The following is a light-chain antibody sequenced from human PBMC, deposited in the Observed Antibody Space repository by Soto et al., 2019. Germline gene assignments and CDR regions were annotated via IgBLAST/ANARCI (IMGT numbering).Light chain of an antibody. J-gene: IGKJ2*01. CDR2: AAS. CDR1: SRISSY. Sequence: AIRMTQSPSSLSASTGDRFTITCRSSSRISSYLAWYQQKPGKDPKLLIYAASTLQSGVPSRFSGSGSGTDFTLTIRCLQSEDFATYYCQQYYSYPYTFGHGTKLEIK. CDR3: QQYYSYPYT. V-gene: IGKV1-8*01.